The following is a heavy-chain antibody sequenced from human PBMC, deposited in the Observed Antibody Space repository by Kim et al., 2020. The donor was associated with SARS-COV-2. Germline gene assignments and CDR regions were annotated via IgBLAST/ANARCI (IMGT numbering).Heavy chain of an antibody. CDR3: VKDGGAYSFDY. CDR2: IGDDGALI. V-gene: IGHV3-74*01. CDR1: GFTFTTHP. J-gene: IGHJ4*02. Sequence: GGSLRLSCAASGFTFTTHPMYWVRQTPTKGLVWVSRIGDDGALITYADSVKGRFTVSRDNAKNMVYLDMNSLRVEDTAIYYCVKDGGAYSFDYWGQGTQVTVSS. D-gene: IGHD3-16*01.